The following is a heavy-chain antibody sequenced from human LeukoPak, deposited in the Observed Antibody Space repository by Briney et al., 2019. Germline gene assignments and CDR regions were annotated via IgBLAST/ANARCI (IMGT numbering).Heavy chain of an antibody. V-gene: IGHV1-2*06. CDR1: GYTFTGYY. CDR2: INPNSGGT. CDR3: ARQYSSSWFGDY. Sequence: VASVKVSRKASGYTFTGYYMHWVRQAPGQGLEWMGRINPNSGGTNYAQKFQGRVTMTRDTSISTAYMELSRLRSDDTAVYYCARQYSSSWFGDYWGQGTLVTVSS. J-gene: IGHJ4*02. D-gene: IGHD6-13*01.